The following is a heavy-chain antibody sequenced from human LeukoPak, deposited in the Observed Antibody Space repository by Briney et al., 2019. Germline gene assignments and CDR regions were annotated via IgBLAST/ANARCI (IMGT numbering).Heavy chain of an antibody. Sequence: SETLSLTCTVTGASITGHHWSWIRQPPGKGLECIGYIYPDGSIDYSPSLKSRASISGAPSQNLLSLNLTSGPVADTAMYYCVKVGYGSGTWGWFDHWGQGTLVSVSA. CDR2: IYPDGSI. CDR1: GASITGHH. CDR3: VKVGYGSGTWGWFDH. V-gene: IGHV4-59*11. J-gene: IGHJ5*02. D-gene: IGHD3-10*01.